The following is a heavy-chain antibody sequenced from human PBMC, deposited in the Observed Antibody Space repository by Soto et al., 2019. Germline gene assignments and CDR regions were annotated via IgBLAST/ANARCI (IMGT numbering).Heavy chain of an antibody. Sequence: QVQLVESGGGVVQPGRSLRLSCAASGFTFSSYGMHWVRQAPGKGLEWVAVISYDGSNKYYADSVKGRFTISRDNSKNTLYLQMNSLRAEDTAVYYCAKDWQQLIYYFDYWGQGTLVTVSS. J-gene: IGHJ4*02. V-gene: IGHV3-30*18. CDR2: ISYDGSNK. CDR3: AKDWQQLIYYFDY. D-gene: IGHD6-13*01. CDR1: GFTFSSYG.